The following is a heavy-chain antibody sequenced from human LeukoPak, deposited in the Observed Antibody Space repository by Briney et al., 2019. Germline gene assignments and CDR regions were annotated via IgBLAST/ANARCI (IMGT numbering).Heavy chain of an antibody. CDR1: GGSISSYY. V-gene: IGHV4-59*01. Sequence: SETLSLTCTVSGGSISSYYWSWIRQPPGKGLEWIGHIYNSGSTIYNPSLKSRVTISIDTSKNQFSLKLTSVTAADTAVFYCARGNGYYDSSGYYSVDTFDIWGQGTMVTVSS. CDR2: IYNSGST. J-gene: IGHJ3*02. CDR3: ARGNGYYDSSGYYSVDTFDI. D-gene: IGHD3-22*01.